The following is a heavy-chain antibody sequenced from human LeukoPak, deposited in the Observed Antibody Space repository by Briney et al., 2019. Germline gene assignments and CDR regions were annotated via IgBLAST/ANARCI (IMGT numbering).Heavy chain of an antibody. CDR3: ASRYYGSGLDYYMDV. Sequence: GGSLRLSCAASGFTFSDYYMSWIRQAPGKGLERVSYISSSGSTIYYADSVKGRFTISRDNAKNSLYLQMNSLRAEDTAVYYCASRYYGSGLDYYMDVWGKGTTVTVSS. CDR1: GFTFSDYY. J-gene: IGHJ6*03. CDR2: ISSSGSTI. D-gene: IGHD3-10*01. V-gene: IGHV3-11*04.